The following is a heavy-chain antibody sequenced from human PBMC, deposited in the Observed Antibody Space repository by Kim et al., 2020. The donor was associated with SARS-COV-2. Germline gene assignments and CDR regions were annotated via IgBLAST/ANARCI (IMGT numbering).Heavy chain of an antibody. CDR3: ARGGGWHNYYYYGMDV. D-gene: IGHD3-10*01. CDR1: GGSISSYY. V-gene: IGHV4-59*13. J-gene: IGHJ6*02. CDR2: IYYSGST. Sequence: SETLSLTCTVSGGSISSYYWSWIRQPPGKGLEWIGYIYYSGSTNYNPSLKSRVTISVDTSKNQFSLKLSSVTAADTAVYYCARGGGWHNYYYYGMDVWGQGTTVTVSS.